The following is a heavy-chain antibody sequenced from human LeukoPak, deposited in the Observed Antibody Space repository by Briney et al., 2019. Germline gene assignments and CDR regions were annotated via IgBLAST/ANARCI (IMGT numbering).Heavy chain of an antibody. J-gene: IGHJ4*02. CDR2: IKQDGSET. CDR3: TRVGYIDEGIDY. D-gene: IGHD5-24*01. CDR1: GLSFSSCW. V-gene: IGHV3-7*04. Sequence: GGSLRLSCTTSGLSFSSCWMSWVRQAPGKGPEWVANIKQDGSETNYVDSVKGRFTISRDNAKNSLYLQMNSLRAEDTAIYYCTRVGYIDEGIDYWGQGTLVTVSS.